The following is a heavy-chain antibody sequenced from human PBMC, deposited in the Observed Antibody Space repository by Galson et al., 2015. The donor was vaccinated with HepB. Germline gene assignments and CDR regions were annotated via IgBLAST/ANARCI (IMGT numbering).Heavy chain of an antibody. V-gene: IGHV4-59*01. J-gene: IGHJ6*02. CDR1: GGSISSYY. CDR2: IYYSGST. D-gene: IGHD4-23*01. CDR3: ARDGAVVTEGVVYYYYGMDV. Sequence: SETLSLTCTVSGGSISSYYWSWIRQPPGKGLEWIGYIYYSGSTNYDPSLKSRVTISVDTSKNQFSLKLSSVTAADTAVYYCARDGAVVTEGVVYYYYGMDVWGQGTTVTVSS.